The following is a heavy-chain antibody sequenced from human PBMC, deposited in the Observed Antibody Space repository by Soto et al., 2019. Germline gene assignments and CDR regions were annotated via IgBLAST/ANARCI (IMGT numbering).Heavy chain of an antibody. Sequence: QVQLQESGPGLVKPSETLSLTCTVSGGSISSYYWSWIRQPPGKGLAWIGYIYYSGSTNYNPSLKSRVTISVDPSKNQSSRKLGSVTAADTAVYYCARGGGGGYYPEYFDYWGQGTLVTVSS. D-gene: IGHD6-19*01. CDR3: ARGGGGGYYPEYFDY. J-gene: IGHJ4*02. CDR2: IYYSGST. V-gene: IGHV4-59*01. CDR1: GGSISSYY.